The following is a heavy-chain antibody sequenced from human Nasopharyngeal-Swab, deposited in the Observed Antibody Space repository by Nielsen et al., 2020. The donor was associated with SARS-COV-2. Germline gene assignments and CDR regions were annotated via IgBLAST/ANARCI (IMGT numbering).Heavy chain of an antibody. V-gene: IGHV3-23*01. D-gene: IGHD6-13*01. CDR3: AKDRYSWVAAAAPGVYFDY. J-gene: IGHJ4*02. Sequence: GESLKISCVVSGFTFSSYAMSWVRQAPGKGLEWVSAISGSGGSTYYADSVKGRFTISRDNSKNTLYLQMNSLRAEDTAVYYCAKDRYSWVAAAAPGVYFDYWGQGTLVTVSS. CDR1: GFTFSSYA. CDR2: ISGSGGST.